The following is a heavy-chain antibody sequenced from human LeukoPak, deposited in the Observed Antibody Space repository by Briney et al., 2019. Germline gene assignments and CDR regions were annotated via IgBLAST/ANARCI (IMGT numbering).Heavy chain of an antibody. CDR1: GFTFSSYA. CDR3: AKVLRQQLALDY. CDR2: ISYDGSNK. V-gene: IGHV3-30*04. Sequence: PGGSLRLSCAASGFTFSSYAMHWVRQAPGKGLEWVAVISYDGSNKYYADSVKGRFTISRDNSKNTLYLQMNSLRAEDTAVYYCAKVLRQQLALDYWGQGTLVTVSS. D-gene: IGHD6-13*01. J-gene: IGHJ4*02.